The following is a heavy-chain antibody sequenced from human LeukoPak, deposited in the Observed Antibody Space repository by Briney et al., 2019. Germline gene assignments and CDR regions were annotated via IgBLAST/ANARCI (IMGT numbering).Heavy chain of an antibody. V-gene: IGHV4-34*01. CDR3: ARGPRRRGYSGYDGLYYFDY. CDR2: INHSGST. Sequence: PSETLSLTCAVYGGSSSGYYWSWIRQPPGKGLEWIGEINHSGSTNYNPSLKSRVTISVDTSKNQFSLKLSSVTAADTAVYYCARGPRRRGYSGYDGLYYFDYWGQGTLVTVSS. J-gene: IGHJ4*02. CDR1: GGSSSGYY. D-gene: IGHD5-12*01.